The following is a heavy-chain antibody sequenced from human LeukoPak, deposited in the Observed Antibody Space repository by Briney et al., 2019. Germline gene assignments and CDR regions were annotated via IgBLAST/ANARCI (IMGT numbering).Heavy chain of an antibody. V-gene: IGHV1-18*01. D-gene: IGHD2-2*03. CDR2: ISAYNGNT. Sequence: ASVKVSCKASGYTFTSYGISWVRQAPGQGLEWMGWISAYNGNTNYAQKLQGRVTMTTDTSTSTAYMELRSLRSDDTAVYYCARDRRVLGIVVVPAALDYWGQGTLVTVSS. CDR1: GYTFTSYG. CDR3: ARDRRVLGIVVVPAALDY. J-gene: IGHJ4*02.